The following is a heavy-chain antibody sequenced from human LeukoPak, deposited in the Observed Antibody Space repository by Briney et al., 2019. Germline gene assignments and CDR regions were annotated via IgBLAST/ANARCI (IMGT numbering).Heavy chain of an antibody. CDR3: AKDPRVRGVTHFDY. CDR2: ISGSGGST. CDR1: GFTFSSYA. Sequence: GGSLRLSCAASGFTFSSYAMSWVRQAPGEGLEWVSAISGSGGSTYYADSVKGRFTISRDNSKNTLYLQMNSLRAEDTAVYYCAKDPRVRGVTHFDYWGQGTLVTVSS. D-gene: IGHD3-10*01. J-gene: IGHJ4*02. V-gene: IGHV3-23*01.